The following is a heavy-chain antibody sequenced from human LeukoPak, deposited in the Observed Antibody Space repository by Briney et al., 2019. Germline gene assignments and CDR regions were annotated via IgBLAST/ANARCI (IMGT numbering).Heavy chain of an antibody. CDR2: IIPMFGAA. J-gene: IGHJ6*03. D-gene: IGHD6-6*01. Sequence: SVRVSCKVSGGTFRSYAISWVRQAPGQGLEWMGGIIPMFGAANYAPKFRDRVTITTDDSTSTAYMELSSLRSEDTAMCYCGRGDSSSSVYYYYMDVWGKGTTVTVSS. CDR3: GRGDSSSSVYYYYMDV. CDR1: GGTFRSYA. V-gene: IGHV1-69*05.